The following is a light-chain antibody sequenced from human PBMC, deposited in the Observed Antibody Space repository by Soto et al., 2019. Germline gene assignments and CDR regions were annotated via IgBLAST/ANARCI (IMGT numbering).Light chain of an antibody. V-gene: IGKV4-1*01. J-gene: IGKJ1*01. CDR3: QQYYSIPLT. CDR2: WAS. CDR1: QSLLYSSDNKNY. Sequence: DIVMTQSPDSLAVSLGERATINCKSSQSLLYSSDNKNYLAWYQQKPGQPPKLLIYWASTRESGVPDRFSGSGSGTDFTLTISSLQAEDVAVYYCQQYYSIPLTFGQGTKVEIK.